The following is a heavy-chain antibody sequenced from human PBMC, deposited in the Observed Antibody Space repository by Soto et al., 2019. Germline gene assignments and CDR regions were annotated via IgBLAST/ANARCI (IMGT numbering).Heavy chain of an antibody. CDR2: IYPGDSDT. CDR3: ATLRLQLPHYYYYYGMDV. J-gene: IGHJ6*02. Sequence: PGEALKSSCKCSGYSFTIYWIGGVRQVPGKGLEWMGIIYPGDSDTRYRPSFQGQVTISADKSISTAYLQWSSLKASDTAMSYCATLRLQLPHYYYYYGMDVWGQGTTVTVSS. CDR1: GYSFTIYW. V-gene: IGHV5-51*01. D-gene: IGHD5-18*01.